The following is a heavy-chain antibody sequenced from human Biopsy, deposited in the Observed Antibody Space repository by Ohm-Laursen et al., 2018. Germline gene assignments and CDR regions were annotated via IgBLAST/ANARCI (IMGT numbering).Heavy chain of an antibody. J-gene: IGHJ6*02. Sequence: SLRLSCAAFGFTFDDYGMHWVRQAPGKGLEWVSLISWDGRTRYYADSVKGQFTISRDNSKNSLYLQMNSLRLEDTALYFCARAFRGQYFYYYYGMDVWGQGTTVTVSS. V-gene: IGHV3-43D*04. CDR1: GFTFDDYG. CDR2: ISWDGRTR. D-gene: IGHD3-9*01. CDR3: ARAFRGQYFYYYYGMDV.